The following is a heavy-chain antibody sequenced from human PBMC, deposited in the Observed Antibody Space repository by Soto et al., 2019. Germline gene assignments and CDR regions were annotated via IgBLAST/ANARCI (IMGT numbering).Heavy chain of an antibody. CDR1: GGSISSYY. CDR2: IYYSGST. V-gene: IGHV4-59*08. D-gene: IGHD3-22*01. Sequence: ETLSFTCTVSGGSISSYYWSRIRQPPGKGLEWIGYIYYSGSTNYNPSLKSRVTISVDTSKNQFSLKLSSVTAADTAVYYCAGGGSIVVATRRLMDVWGKGTTVTVSS. CDR3: AGGGSIVVATRRLMDV. J-gene: IGHJ6*03.